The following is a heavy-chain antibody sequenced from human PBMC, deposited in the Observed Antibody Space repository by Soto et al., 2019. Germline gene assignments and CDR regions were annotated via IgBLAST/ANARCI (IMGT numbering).Heavy chain of an antibody. CDR2: IVVGGGNT. CDR3: ARESGGATATLDYYYFYMDV. Sequence: SVKVSCKASGFTFTSSAMQLVRQARGQRLEWIGWIVVGGGNTKYAQKFRERVTMTRDTSTSTAYMELSSLRSDDTAIYYCARESGGATATLDYYYFYMDVWVKGTTVTVSS. CDR1: GFTFTSSA. V-gene: IGHV1-58*02. J-gene: IGHJ6*03. D-gene: IGHD5-12*01.